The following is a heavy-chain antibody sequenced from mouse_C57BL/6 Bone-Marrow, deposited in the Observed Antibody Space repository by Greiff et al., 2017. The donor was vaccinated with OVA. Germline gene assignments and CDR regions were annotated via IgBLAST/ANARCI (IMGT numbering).Heavy chain of an antibody. CDR3: ARNPRWLRLWDY. CDR1: GFSLTSYG. Sequence: VKLVESGPGLVQPSQSLSITCTVSGFSLTSYGVHWVRQSPGKGLEWLGVIWSGGSTDYNAAFISRLSISKDNSKSHVFFKMNSLQADDTAIYYCARNPRWLRLWDYWGQGTSVTVSS. D-gene: IGHD2-3*01. V-gene: IGHV2-2*01. CDR2: IWSGGST. J-gene: IGHJ4*01.